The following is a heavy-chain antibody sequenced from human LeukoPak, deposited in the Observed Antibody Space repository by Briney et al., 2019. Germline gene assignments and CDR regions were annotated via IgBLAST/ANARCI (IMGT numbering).Heavy chain of an antibody. Sequence: SETLSLTCAVYGGSFSGYYWSWIRQPPGKGLEWIGEINHSGSTNYNPSLKSRVTMSVDTSKNQFSLELSSVTAADTAVYYCARGGYYSDAFDIWGQGTVVTVSS. CDR1: GGSFSGYY. D-gene: IGHD3-3*01. V-gene: IGHV4-34*01. J-gene: IGHJ3*02. CDR3: ARGGYYSDAFDI. CDR2: INHSGST.